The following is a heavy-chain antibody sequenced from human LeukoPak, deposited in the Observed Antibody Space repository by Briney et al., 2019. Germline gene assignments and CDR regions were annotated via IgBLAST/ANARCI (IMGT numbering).Heavy chain of an antibody. D-gene: IGHD5/OR15-5a*01. V-gene: IGHV1-3*01. J-gene: IGHJ5*02. CDR2: INAGNGNT. CDR3: ARARALRQSNSWFDP. Sequence: ASVNVSCKASGYTFTSYAMHWVRQAPGQRLEWMGWINAGNGNTKYSQKFQGRVTITRDTSASTAYMELSSLRSEDTAVYYCARARALRQSNSWFDPWGQGTLVTVSS. CDR1: GYTFTSYA.